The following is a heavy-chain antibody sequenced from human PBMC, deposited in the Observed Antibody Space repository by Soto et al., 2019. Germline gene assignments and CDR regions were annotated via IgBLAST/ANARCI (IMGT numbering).Heavy chain of an antibody. CDR3: ARIAARRLGGFDY. CDR1: GGTFSSYT. D-gene: IGHD6-6*01. J-gene: IGHJ4*02. Sequence: ASVKVSCKASGGTFSSYTISWVRQAPGQGLEWMGRIIPILGIANYAQKFQGRVTITADKSTSTAYMELSSLRSEDTAVYYCARIAARRLGGFDYWGQGTLVTVSS. CDR2: IIPILGIA. V-gene: IGHV1-69*02.